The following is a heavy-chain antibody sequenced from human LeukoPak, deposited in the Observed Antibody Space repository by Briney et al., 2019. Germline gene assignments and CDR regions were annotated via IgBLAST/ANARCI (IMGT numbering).Heavy chain of an antibody. CDR3: ARDAPAYYGSGIPQSAFDI. CDR2: IYYTGST. J-gene: IGHJ3*02. D-gene: IGHD3-10*01. Sequence: PSETLSLTCTVSGGSIRSYYWSWIRQPPGKGLQWIGFIYYTGSTNYNPSLKSGVTISVDRSKNQFSLKLSSVTAADTAVYYCARDAPAYYGSGIPQSAFDIWGQGTMVTVSS. V-gene: IGHV4-59*12. CDR1: GGSIRSYY.